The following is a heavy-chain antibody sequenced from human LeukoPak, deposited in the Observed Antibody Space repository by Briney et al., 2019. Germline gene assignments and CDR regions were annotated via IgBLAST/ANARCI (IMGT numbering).Heavy chain of an antibody. CDR3: AKDVYSSGWYGYFDY. D-gene: IGHD6-19*01. J-gene: IGHJ4*02. CDR1: GCTFSSYR. V-gene: IGHV3-33*06. CDR2: IWNDGSNK. Sequence: PVGSLRLSCAASGCTFSSYRMHWVRNGPRMGMERGAVIWNDGSNKYYEDSVKGRFNIYRDNSKNTLYLQMNSLRAEDTAVYYCAKDVYSSGWYGYFDYWGQGTLVSVA.